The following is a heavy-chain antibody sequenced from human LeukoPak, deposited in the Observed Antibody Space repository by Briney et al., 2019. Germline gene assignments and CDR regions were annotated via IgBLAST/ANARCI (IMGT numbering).Heavy chain of an antibody. Sequence: ASVKVSCKASGYTFTSYYMHWVRQAPGQGLEWMGIINPSGDDTIYAQKFQGRVTMTRDTSTSTVYMELSSLRPEDTAVYYCARAPDITIDYWGQGTLVTVSS. CDR1: GYTFTSYY. D-gene: IGHD3-3*02. CDR2: INPSGDDT. J-gene: IGHJ4*02. V-gene: IGHV1-46*01. CDR3: ARAPDITIDY.